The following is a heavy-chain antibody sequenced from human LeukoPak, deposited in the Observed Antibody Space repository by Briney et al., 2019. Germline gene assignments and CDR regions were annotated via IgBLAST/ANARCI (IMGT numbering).Heavy chain of an antibody. CDR3: AKSFYFGSGRSYYYYGMDV. CDR2: IAYDGSNE. J-gene: IGHJ6*01. CDR1: GFTFKNYV. D-gene: IGHD3-10*01. V-gene: IGHV3-30*18. Sequence: PGGSLRLSCEASGFTFKNYVIHWVRQAPGKGLEWVAVIAYDGSNEFYSDIVKGRLSISRDNSKNTLYLQMNSLRLEDTAVYYCAKSFYFGSGRSYYYYGMDVWGQGTTVTVSS.